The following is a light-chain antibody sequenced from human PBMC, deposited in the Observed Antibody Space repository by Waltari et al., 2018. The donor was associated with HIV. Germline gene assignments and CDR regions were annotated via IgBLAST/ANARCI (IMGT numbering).Light chain of an antibody. V-gene: IGLV2-14*03. J-gene: IGLJ3*02. Sequence: QSALTQPASVSGSLGQSITISCIGSSSDIGTYNHVSWYQQYPDKAPLLLIREGNTLHSGIPFRFSAAKSGTTATLTISELQAEDEADYYCSSYITTGTILFGGGTKVTVL. CDR3: SSYITTGTIL. CDR2: EGN. CDR1: SSDIGTYNH.